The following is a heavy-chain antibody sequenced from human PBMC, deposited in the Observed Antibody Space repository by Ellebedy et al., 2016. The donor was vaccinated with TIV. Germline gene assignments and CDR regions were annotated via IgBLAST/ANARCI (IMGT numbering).Heavy chain of an antibody. V-gene: IGHV4-39*01. CDR2: IYYSGST. CDR1: GGSISSSSYY. Sequence: SETLSLTXTASGGSISSSSYYWGWIRQPPGKGLEWIGYIYYSGSTYYNPSLKSRVTISVDTSKNQFSLKLSSVTAADTAVYYCARHRRGGSDYWGQGTLVTVSS. CDR3: ARHRRGGSDY. J-gene: IGHJ4*02. D-gene: IGHD2-15*01.